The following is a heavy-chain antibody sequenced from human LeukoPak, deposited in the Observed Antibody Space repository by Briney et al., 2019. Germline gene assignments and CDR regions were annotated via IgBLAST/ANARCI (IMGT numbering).Heavy chain of an antibody. CDR2: ISGSGGST. J-gene: IGHJ3*02. CDR1: GFTFRTYS. Sequence: GGSLRLSCVASGFTFRTYSMNWVRQAPGKGLEWVSAISGSGGSTYYADSVKGRFTISRDNSKNTLYLQMNSLRAEDTAVYYCAKDRESSSGWYLGAFDIWGQGTMVTVSS. CDR3: AKDRESSSGWYLGAFDI. D-gene: IGHD6-19*01. V-gene: IGHV3-23*01.